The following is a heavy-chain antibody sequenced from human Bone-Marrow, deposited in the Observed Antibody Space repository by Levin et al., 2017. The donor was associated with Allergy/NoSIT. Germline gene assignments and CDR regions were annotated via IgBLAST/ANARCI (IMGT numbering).Heavy chain of an antibody. CDR2: IYWDDDS. V-gene: IGHV2-5*02. J-gene: IGHJ3*01. CDR3: ARVFLEANESFDF. Sequence: SGPTLVKPTQTLTLTCTFSGFSLATSQVGVGWIRQPPGKALEWLALIYWDDDSRYSPSLKTRLTITKDTSTNQVVLALTNMAPVDTATYYCARVFLEANESFDFWGQGTMVTVSS. CDR1: GFSLATSQVG. D-gene: IGHD3-3*01.